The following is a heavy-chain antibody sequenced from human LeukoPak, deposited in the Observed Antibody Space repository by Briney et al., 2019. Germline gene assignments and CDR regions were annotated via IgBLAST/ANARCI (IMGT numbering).Heavy chain of an antibody. V-gene: IGHV3-9*01. D-gene: IGHD6-19*01. CDR2: ISWNSGSI. J-gene: IGHJ4*02. CDR3: AKATGYSSGWYGD. CDR1: GFTFDDYA. Sequence: PGRSLRLSCAASGFTFDDYAMHWVRQAPGKGLEWVSGISWNSGSIGYADSVKGRFTIPRDNAKNSLYLQMNSLRAEDTALYYCAKATGYSSGWYGDWGQGTLVTVSS.